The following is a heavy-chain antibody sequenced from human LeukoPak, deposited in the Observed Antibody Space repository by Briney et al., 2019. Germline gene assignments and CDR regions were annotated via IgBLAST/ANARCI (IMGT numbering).Heavy chain of an antibody. CDR1: GGSISSYY. Sequence: SETLSLTCSVSGGSISSYYWSWIRQPPGKGLEWIGYIYYSGSTNYNPSLKSRVTISVDTSKNQFSLKLSSVTAADTAVYYCASSYSSSWYGDWYFDLWGRGTLVTVSS. V-gene: IGHV4-59*08. CDR2: IYYSGST. J-gene: IGHJ2*01. CDR3: ASSYSSSWYGDWYFDL. D-gene: IGHD6-13*01.